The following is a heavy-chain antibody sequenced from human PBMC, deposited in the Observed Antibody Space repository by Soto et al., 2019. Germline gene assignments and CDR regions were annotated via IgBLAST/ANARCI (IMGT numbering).Heavy chain of an antibody. V-gene: IGHV4-59*01. D-gene: IGHD3-3*01. Sequence: SETLSLTCTVSGGSISSYYWSWIRQPPGKGLEWIGYIYYSGSTNYNPSLKSRVTISVDTSKNQFSLKLSSVTAADTAVYYYARETTYYDFWSGYYIGNNWFDPWGQGTLVTVSS. CDR1: GGSISSYY. CDR2: IYYSGST. J-gene: IGHJ5*02. CDR3: ARETTYYDFWSGYYIGNNWFDP.